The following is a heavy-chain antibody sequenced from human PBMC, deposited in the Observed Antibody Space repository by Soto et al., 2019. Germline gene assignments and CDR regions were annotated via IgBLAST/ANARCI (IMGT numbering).Heavy chain of an antibody. CDR1: GGSISSYY. D-gene: IGHD4-17*01. CDR3: ASGAYYGDSEYFQH. CDR2: IYYSGST. J-gene: IGHJ1*01. Sequence: SETLSLTCTVSGGSISSYYWSWIRQPPGKGLEWIGYIYYSGSTNYNPSLKSRVTISVDTSKNQFSLKLSSVTAADTAVYYCASGAYYGDSEYFQHWGQGTLVTAPQ. V-gene: IGHV4-59*08.